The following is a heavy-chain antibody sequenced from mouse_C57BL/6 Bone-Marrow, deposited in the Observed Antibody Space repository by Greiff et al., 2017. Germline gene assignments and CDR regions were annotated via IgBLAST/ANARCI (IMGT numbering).Heavy chain of an antibody. Sequence: EVTVVESGGDLVKPGGSLKLSCAASGFTFSSYGMSWVRQTPDTRLEWVATISSGGSYTYYPDSVKGRVTISRDNAKNTLYLQMSSLKSEDTAMYYCARHRDYSNPAWFAYWGQGTLVTVSA. V-gene: IGHV5-6*01. CDR2: ISSGGSYT. CDR1: GFTFSSYG. CDR3: ARHRDYSNPAWFAY. J-gene: IGHJ3*01. D-gene: IGHD2-5*01.